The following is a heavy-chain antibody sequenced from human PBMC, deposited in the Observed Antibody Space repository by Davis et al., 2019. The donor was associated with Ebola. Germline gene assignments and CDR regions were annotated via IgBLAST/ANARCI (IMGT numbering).Heavy chain of an antibody. Sequence: MPSETLSLTCAVSGGPTSSSNWWSWVRQPPGKGLEWIGEIHHSGSTNYNPSLKSRVTVFLDKSLNQFSLKMSSVTAADTAVYYCARVLFSVWNYEALDIWGQGTTVTVSS. CDR2: IHHSGST. CDR3: ARVLFSVWNYEALDI. J-gene: IGHJ3*02. D-gene: IGHD1-7*01. V-gene: IGHV4-4*02. CDR1: GGPTSSSNW.